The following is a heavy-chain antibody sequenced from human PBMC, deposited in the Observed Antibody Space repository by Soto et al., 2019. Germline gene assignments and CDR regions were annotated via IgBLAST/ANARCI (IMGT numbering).Heavy chain of an antibody. D-gene: IGHD5-12*01. J-gene: IGHJ5*02. CDR1: GFTFSSYA. CDR2: ISYDGGTK. CDR3: ACVVGGYDLGIWLDP. Sequence: QVQVVESGGGVVQPGRSLSLSCAASGFTFSSYAMHWVRQAPGKGLEWVAVISYDGGTKYYADSVKGRFTISRDNSMNTLHLQMNNLRAEDTAMYYCACVVGGYDLGIWLDPWGQGTLVTVSS. V-gene: IGHV3-30-3*01.